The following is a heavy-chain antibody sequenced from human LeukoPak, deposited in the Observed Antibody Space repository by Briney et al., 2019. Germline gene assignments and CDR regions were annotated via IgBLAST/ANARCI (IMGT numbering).Heavy chain of an antibody. V-gene: IGHV3-48*02. CDR2: ISSSSSTI. J-gene: IGHJ4*02. D-gene: IGHD6-19*01. CDR3: AREDRQWLVESFDY. Sequence: GGSLRLSCAASGFTFSSYSMNWVRQAPGKGLEWVSYISSSSSTIYYADSVKGRFTISRDNAKNSLYLQMNSLRDEDTAVYYCAREDRQWLVESFDYWGQGTLVTVSS. CDR1: GFTFSSYS.